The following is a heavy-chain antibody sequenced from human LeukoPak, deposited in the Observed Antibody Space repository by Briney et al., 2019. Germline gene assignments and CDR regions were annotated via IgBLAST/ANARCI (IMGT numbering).Heavy chain of an antibody. J-gene: IGHJ4*02. CDR2: ISASNGNT. CDR1: GYSFTSYG. V-gene: IGHV1-18*04. Sequence: GASVKLCCKASGYSFTSYGIIWVRQAPGQGLELMGCISASNGNTNYAQKLQGRVIMTTDTSTSTAYMELRSLRSAATDVYYCARDLRYAYDYWGQGTLVTVSS. D-gene: IGHD5-18*01. CDR3: ARDLRYAYDY.